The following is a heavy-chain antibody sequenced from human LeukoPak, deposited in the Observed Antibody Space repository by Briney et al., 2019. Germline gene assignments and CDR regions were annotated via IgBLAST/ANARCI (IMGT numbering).Heavy chain of an antibody. V-gene: IGHV4-4*07. CDR3: ARDWVGEKFFDY. Sequence: SETLSLTCTVSGGSFSIYYWSWIRQPAGKGLEYIGRIYTSGSTNYNPSLKSRVTMSVDTSKSQFSLKLSSVTAADTAVYYCARDWVGEKFFDYWGQGTLVTVSS. D-gene: IGHD1-26*01. CDR1: GGSFSIYY. J-gene: IGHJ4*02. CDR2: IYTSGST.